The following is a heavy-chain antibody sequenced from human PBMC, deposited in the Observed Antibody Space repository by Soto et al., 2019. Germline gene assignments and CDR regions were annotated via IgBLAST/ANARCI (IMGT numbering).Heavy chain of an antibody. CDR1: GFTFSTSS. CDR2: ISTSSSIV. V-gene: IGHV3-48*01. Sequence: EVQLVESGGGLVQPGGSLRLSCAASGFTFSTSSMNWVRQAPGKGLEWVSYISTSSSIVYYADSVKGRFTISRDNAKNSLYLQMNSLRVDESAVYFCARRDEAWGQGTLVTVSS. J-gene: IGHJ5*02. CDR3: ARRDEA.